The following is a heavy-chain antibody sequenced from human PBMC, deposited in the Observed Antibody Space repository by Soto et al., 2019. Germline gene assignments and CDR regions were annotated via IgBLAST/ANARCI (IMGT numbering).Heavy chain of an antibody. CDR3: ARVRSRHSSSWPYYFDY. D-gene: IGHD6-13*01. CDR2: INSDGSST. J-gene: IGHJ4*02. Sequence: GGSLRLSCAASGFTFSSYLMHWVRQAPGKGLVWVSRINSDGSSTSYADSVKGRFTISRDNAKNTLYLQMNSLRAEDTAVYYCARVRSRHSSSWPYYFDYWGQGTLVTVSS. CDR1: GFTFSSYL. V-gene: IGHV3-74*01.